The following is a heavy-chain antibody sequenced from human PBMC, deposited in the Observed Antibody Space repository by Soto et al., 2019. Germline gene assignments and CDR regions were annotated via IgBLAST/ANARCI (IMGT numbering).Heavy chain of an antibody. V-gene: IGHV3-21*01. J-gene: IGHJ5*02. CDR1: GFTFSSYN. CDR2: ITSGSDYM. Sequence: PGGSLRLSCAASGFTFSSYNMNWVRQAPGKGLEWVSLITSGSDYMFYADSVKGRFTISGDNAENSLYLQMNSLRAEDTAVYYCARDRQLVQDWFDPWGQGTLVTVSS. D-gene: IGHD6-13*01. CDR3: ARDRQLVQDWFDP.